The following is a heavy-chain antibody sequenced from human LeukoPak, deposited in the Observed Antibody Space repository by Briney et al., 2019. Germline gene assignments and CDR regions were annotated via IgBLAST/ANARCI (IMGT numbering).Heavy chain of an antibody. J-gene: IGHJ4*02. CDR1: GGSISSGSYY. CDR3: ARDLGYDYVWGTPPTAI. V-gene: IGHV4-61*02. CDR2: IYTSGST. D-gene: IGHD3-16*01. Sequence: SETLSLTCTVSGGSISSGSYYWSWIRQPAGKGLEWIGRIYTSGSTNYNPSLKSRVTISVDTSKNQFSLKLSSVTAADTAVYYCARDLGYDYVWGTPPTAIWGQGTLVTVSS.